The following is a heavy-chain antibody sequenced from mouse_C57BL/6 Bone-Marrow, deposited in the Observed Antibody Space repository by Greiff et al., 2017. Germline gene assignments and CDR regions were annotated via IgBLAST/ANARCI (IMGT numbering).Heavy chain of an antibody. D-gene: IGHD2-5*01. CDR3: ARQSNYLFAY. Sequence: DVMLVESGGGLVKPGGSLKLSCAASGFTFSSYTMSWVRQTPEKRLEWVATISGGGGNTYYPDSVKGRFTISRDNAKNTLYLQMSSLRSEDTALYYCARQSNYLFAYWGQGTLVTVSA. J-gene: IGHJ3*01. CDR2: ISGGGGNT. CDR1: GFTFSSYT. V-gene: IGHV5-9*01.